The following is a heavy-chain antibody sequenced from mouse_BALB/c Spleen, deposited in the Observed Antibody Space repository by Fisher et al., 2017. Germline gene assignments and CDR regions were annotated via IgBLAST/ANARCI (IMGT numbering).Heavy chain of an antibody. J-gene: IGHJ2*01. Sequence: RFTISRDNAKNNLYLQMSRLKSEDTAMYYCARGLRGYFDYWGQGTTLTVSS. V-gene: IGHV5-4*01. CDR3: ARGLRGYFDY. D-gene: IGHD1-1*01.